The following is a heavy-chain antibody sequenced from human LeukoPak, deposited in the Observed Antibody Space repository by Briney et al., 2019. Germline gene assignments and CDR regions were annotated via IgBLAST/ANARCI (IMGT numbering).Heavy chain of an antibody. J-gene: IGHJ5*02. Sequence: GGSLRLSCAASGFSFNSYWMSWVRQAPGTGLEWVANIRQDGSERYYADSLKGRFTISRDNAKNSLYLQMNSLRAEDTAMYYCARESSDDNWFDPWGQGTLVTVSS. D-gene: IGHD6-19*01. CDR2: IRQDGSER. CDR1: GFSFNSYW. V-gene: IGHV3-7*01. CDR3: ARESSDDNWFDP.